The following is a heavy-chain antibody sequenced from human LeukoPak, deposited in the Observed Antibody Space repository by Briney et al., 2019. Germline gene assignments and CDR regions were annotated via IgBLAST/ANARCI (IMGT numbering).Heavy chain of an antibody. CDR1: GYTFSTFY. D-gene: IGHD3-10*01. Sequence: ASVKVSCKTSGYTFSTFYMHWVRHAPGQGLEWLGIIHPTDGSTSYTQNIQRRLPMTRDTATGTVYLELSSLRSQDTAVYWCARANGGGLDYWGRGTLITVSS. J-gene: IGHJ4*02. CDR2: IHPTDGST. CDR3: ARANGGGLDY. V-gene: IGHV1-46*01.